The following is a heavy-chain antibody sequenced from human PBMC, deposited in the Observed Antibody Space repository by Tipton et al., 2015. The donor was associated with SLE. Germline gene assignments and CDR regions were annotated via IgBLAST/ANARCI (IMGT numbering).Heavy chain of an antibody. CDR2: IYYSGST. V-gene: IGHV4-30-4*01. CDR3: VRGGYSYYFDY. Sequence: TLSLTCTVSGGSISSGDYYWSWIRQPPGEGLEWIGYIYYSGSTYYNPSLKSRVTISVDTSKNQFSLKLSSVTAADTAVYYCVRGGYSYYFDYWGQGTLVTVSS. J-gene: IGHJ4*02. CDR1: GGSISSGDYY. D-gene: IGHD2-2*02.